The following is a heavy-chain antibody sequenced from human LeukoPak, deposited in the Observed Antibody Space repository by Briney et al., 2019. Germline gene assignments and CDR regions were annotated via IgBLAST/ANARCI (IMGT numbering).Heavy chain of an antibody. V-gene: IGHV4-59*01. CDR3: ASSLELTTLANDAFDI. J-gene: IGHJ3*02. D-gene: IGHD4-11*01. CDR2: IYYSGST. Sequence: SETLSLTCTVSGGSISTYYWSWIRQPPGKGLEWIGYIYYSGSTNYNPSLQGRVIISVDTSKNQFSLKMTSVTAADTAVYYCASSLELTTLANDAFDIWGLGTRVTVSS. CDR1: GGSISTYY.